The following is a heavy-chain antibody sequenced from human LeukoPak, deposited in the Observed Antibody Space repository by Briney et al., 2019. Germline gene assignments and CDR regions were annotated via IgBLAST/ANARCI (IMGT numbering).Heavy chain of an antibody. CDR1: GFTFSSYW. CDR2: IKQDGSEK. CDR3: ARDPVVRGVITRNYYYYYMDV. Sequence: GGSLRLSCAASGFTFSSYWMSWVRQAPGKGLEWVANIKQDGSEKYYVDSVKGRFTISRDNAKNSLYLQMNSLRAEDTAVYYCARDPVVRGVITRNYYYYYMDVWGKGTTVTVSS. J-gene: IGHJ6*03. V-gene: IGHV3-7*01. D-gene: IGHD3-10*01.